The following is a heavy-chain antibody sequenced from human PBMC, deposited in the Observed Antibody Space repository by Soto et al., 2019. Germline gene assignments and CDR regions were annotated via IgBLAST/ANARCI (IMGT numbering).Heavy chain of an antibody. CDR2: IYNSGST. Sequence: QLQLQESGPGLVKPSETLSLTCTVSGGSISSSSYYWGWIRQPPGKGLEWIGSIYNSGSTYYNPSHTSRVTIPVDTSDNQYSPRMSSVIAADAAVYYYARQEYCVESPSDYDYYYHMDVWGKGTTVTVSS. D-gene: IGHD2-21*01. CDR3: ARQEYCVESPSDYDYYYHMDV. J-gene: IGHJ6*03. V-gene: IGHV4-39*01. CDR1: GGSISSSSYY.